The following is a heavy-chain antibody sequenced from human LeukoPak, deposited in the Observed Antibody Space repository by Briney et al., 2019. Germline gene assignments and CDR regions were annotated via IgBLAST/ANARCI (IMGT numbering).Heavy chain of an antibody. D-gene: IGHD6-6*01. V-gene: IGHV4-34*01. Sequence: SETLSPTCAVYGGSFSGYYWSWIRQPPGKGLEWIGEINHSGSTNYNPSLKSRVTISVDTSKNQFSLKLSSVTAADTAVYYCATGLYSSSADAFDIWGQGTMVTVSS. CDR3: ATGLYSSSADAFDI. CDR2: INHSGST. J-gene: IGHJ3*02. CDR1: GGSFSGYY.